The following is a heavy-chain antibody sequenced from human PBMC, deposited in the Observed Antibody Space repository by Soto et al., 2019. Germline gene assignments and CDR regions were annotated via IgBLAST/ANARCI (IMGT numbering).Heavy chain of an antibody. CDR1: GYTLTNYD. D-gene: IGHD1-26*01. V-gene: IGHV1-8*01. J-gene: IGHJ4*01. Sequence: ASVKVSCKASGYTLTNYDLNWVRQAPGQGLEWMGWINPNSVHTGPAQRIQGRLTMTRNTSISTVYMELSSLKSDDTAVYYCAREIGSGTLDYWG. CDR3: AREIGSGTLDY. CDR2: INPNSVHT.